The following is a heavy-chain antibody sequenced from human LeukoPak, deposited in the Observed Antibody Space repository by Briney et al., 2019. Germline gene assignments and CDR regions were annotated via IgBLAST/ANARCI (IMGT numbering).Heavy chain of an antibody. D-gene: IGHD3-10*01. CDR3: ARGWGYGSGSYYNGFDY. V-gene: IGHV4-30-2*01. CDR1: GGSISSGGYS. CDR2: IYHSGST. J-gene: IGHJ4*02. Sequence: SQTLSLTCAVSGGSISSGGYSWSWIRQPPGKGLEWIGYIYHSGSTYYNPSLKSRVTISVDRSKNQFSLKLSSVTAADTAMYYCARGWGYGSGSYYNGFDYWGQGTLVTVSS.